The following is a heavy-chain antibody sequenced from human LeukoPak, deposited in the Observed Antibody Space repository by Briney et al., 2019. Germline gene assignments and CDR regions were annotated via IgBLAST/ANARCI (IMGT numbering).Heavy chain of an antibody. V-gene: IGHV3-21*01. CDR3: ARCRSSSQDYYVVFMDV. Sequence: PGGSLRLSCAASGFTFSAYNMNWVRQAPGKRLEWVSSITGSSGYIYEADSVKGRFTISKYKAKNSRYLQINSLRADETAVYYCARCRSSSQDYYVVFMDVWGKGTTVTVSS. CDR2: ITGSSGYI. J-gene: IGHJ6*03. CDR1: GFTFSAYN. D-gene: IGHD6-6*01.